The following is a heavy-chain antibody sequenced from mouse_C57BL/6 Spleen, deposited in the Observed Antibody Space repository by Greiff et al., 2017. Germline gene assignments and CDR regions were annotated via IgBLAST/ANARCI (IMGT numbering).Heavy chain of an antibody. J-gene: IGHJ4*01. D-gene: IGHD3-2*02. V-gene: IGHV8-12*01. Sequence: QVTLKESGPGILQSSQTLSLTCSFSGFSLSTSGMGVSWIRQPSGKGLEWLAHIYWDDDKRYNPSLKSRLTISKDTSRNQVFLKITSVDTADTATYYCARLDSSGYGDYAMDYWGQGTSVTVSS. CDR3: ARLDSSGYGDYAMDY. CDR1: GFSLSTSGMG. CDR2: IYWDDDK.